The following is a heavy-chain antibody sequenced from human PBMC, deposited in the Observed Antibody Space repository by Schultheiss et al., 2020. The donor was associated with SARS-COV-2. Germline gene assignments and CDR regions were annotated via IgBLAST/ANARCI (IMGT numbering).Heavy chain of an antibody. D-gene: IGHD5-24*01. J-gene: IGHJ4*02. Sequence: GGSLRLSCAGSGFTFSDYAMHWVRQAPGKGLEWVAVMSHDGSIIYYAESVKGRFTISRDNSKNTVFLQMSSLRGEDTAVYYCARDSRWLQGFDYWGQGTLVTVSS. V-gene: IGHV3-30-3*01. CDR2: MSHDGSII. CDR3: ARDSRWLQGFDY. CDR1: GFTFSDYA.